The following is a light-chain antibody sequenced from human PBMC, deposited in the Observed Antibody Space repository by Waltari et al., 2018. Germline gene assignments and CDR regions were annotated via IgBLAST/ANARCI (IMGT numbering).Light chain of an antibody. CDR1: QSVNSN. CDR3: QQYDDWRPWT. V-gene: IGKV3-15*01. CDR2: GAS. Sequence: EVVMPQSPATLSVSPGERATLYCRASQSVNSNLAWYQQRPGQAPRLLIYGASTRATDIPARFSGSGSGTEFTLTISSLQSEDFAVYYCQQYDDWRPWTFGQGTKVEIK. J-gene: IGKJ1*01.